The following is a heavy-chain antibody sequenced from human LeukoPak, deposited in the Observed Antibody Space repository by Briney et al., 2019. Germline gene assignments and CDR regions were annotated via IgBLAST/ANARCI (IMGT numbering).Heavy chain of an antibody. V-gene: IGHV1-2*04. Sequence: ASVKVSCKASGYTFTSYGISWVRQAPGQGLEWMGWINPNSGGTNYAQKFQGWVTMTRDTSISTAYMELSRLRSDDTAVYYCARGPYFIAVAGTGSENWFDPWGQGTLVTVSS. D-gene: IGHD6-19*01. J-gene: IGHJ5*02. CDR2: INPNSGGT. CDR3: ARGPYFIAVAGTGSENWFDP. CDR1: GYTFTSYG.